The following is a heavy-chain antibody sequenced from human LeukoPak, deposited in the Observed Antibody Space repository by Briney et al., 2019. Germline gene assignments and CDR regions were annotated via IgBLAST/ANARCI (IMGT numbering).Heavy chain of an antibody. CDR1: GGSINSYY. CDR3: ARAGYTISYYSLDY. Sequence: PSETLSLTCTVSGGSINSYYWGWIRQPAGKGLEWIGRIYTTGTTSYNPSLKSRVTISVDTSKNQFYWKLTSVTAADTAMYYCARAGYTISYYSLDYWGQGSLVTVSS. J-gene: IGHJ4*02. V-gene: IGHV4-4*07. CDR2: IYTTGTT. D-gene: IGHD1-26*01.